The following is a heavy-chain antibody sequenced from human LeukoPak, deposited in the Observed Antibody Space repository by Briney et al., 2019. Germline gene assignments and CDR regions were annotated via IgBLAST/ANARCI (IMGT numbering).Heavy chain of an antibody. V-gene: IGHV1-2*02. CDR2: ITPNSGGT. CDR3: ARGRRYSGYVDY. D-gene: IGHD1-26*01. CDR1: GHIFPGYY. J-gene: IGHJ4*02. Sequence: ASVKVFCKASGHIFPGYYMHWVRRAPGQRLEWMGWITPNSGGTNYAQRFQGRVTMTRDTSITTVYMELSRLRSDDAAVDYCARGRRYSGYVDYWGQGTLVTVSS.